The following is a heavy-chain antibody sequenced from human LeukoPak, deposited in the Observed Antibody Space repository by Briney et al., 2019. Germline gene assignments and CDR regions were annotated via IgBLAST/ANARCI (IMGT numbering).Heavy chain of an antibody. J-gene: IGHJ4*02. D-gene: IGHD3-9*01. CDR3: ARATTYDILTGYFDY. CDR2: IKGDGSEK. Sequence: GGSLRLSCAASGFTFSSYWMTWVRQAPGKGLEWVGNIKGDGSEKYYVDSVKGRFTISRDNAKNSLYLQMNSLRAEDTAVYYCARATTYDILTGYFDYWGQGTLVTVSS. CDR1: GFTFSSYW. V-gene: IGHV3-7*01.